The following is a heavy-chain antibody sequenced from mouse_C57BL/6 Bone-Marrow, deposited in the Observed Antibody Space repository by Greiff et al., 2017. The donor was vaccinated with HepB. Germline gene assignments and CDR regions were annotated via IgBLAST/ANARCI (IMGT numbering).Heavy chain of an antibody. CDR1: GFNIKDDY. V-gene: IGHV14-4*01. CDR3: TRCYFHV. Sequence: EVKLQESGAELVRSGAPVKLSCTAPGFNIKDDYTHWVKQRPEQGLEWIGWIDPENGDTEYASKFQGKATITADTSSNTAYLQLSSLTSEDTAGYYCTRCYFHVWGTGTPVTVSS. J-gene: IGHJ1*03. CDR2: IDPENGDT.